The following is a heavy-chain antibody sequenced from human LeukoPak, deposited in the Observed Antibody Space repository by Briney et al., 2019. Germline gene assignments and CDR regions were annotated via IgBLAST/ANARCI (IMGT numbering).Heavy chain of an antibody. CDR1: GYSFTNYW. CDR2: IYPGDSDT. CDR3: ARQDSSSYYIFFYFYY. D-gene: IGHD3-22*01. Sequence: GESLKISWKGSGYSFTNYWIGWVRPMPGKGLEWVGIIYPGDSDTRYSPSFQGQVTISADKSISTAYLQWSSLKASDTDMCYCARQDSSSYYIFFYFYYWGQGTLVTVSS. V-gene: IGHV5-51*01. J-gene: IGHJ4*02.